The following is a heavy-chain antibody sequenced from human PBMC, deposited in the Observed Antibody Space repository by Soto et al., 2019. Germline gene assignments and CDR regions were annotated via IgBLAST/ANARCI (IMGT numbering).Heavy chain of an antibody. V-gene: IGHV1-3*01. CDR2: INAGNGNT. D-gene: IGHD6-19*01. CDR3: ARAYSSGWYVGDIDY. Sequence: GASVKVSCKASGYTFTSYAMHWVRQAPGQRLEWMGWINAGNGNTKYSQKFQGRVTITRDTSASTAYMELSSLRSEDTAVYYCARAYSSGWYVGDIDYWGQGTLVTVSS. J-gene: IGHJ4*02. CDR1: GYTFTSYA.